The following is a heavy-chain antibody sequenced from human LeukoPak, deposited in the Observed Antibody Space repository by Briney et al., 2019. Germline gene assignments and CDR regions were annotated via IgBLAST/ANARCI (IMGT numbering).Heavy chain of an antibody. J-gene: IGHJ4*02. Sequence: SETLSLTCTVSGGSISSSSYYWGWIRQPPGKGLEWIGSIYYSGSTYYNPSLKSRVTISVDTSKNQFSLKLSSVTAADTAVYYCARGVGYYDYVWGSYRPYYFDYWGQGTLVTVSS. CDR1: GGSISSSSYY. CDR2: IYYSGST. V-gene: IGHV4-39*01. D-gene: IGHD3-16*02. CDR3: ARGVGYYDYVWGSYRPYYFDY.